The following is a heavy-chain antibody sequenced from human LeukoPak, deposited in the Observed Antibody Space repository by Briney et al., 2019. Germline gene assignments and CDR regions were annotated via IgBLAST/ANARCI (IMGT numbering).Heavy chain of an antibody. Sequence: ASVKVSCKASGYTFTSYGISWVRQAPGQGLEWMGWISAYNGNTNYAQKLQGRVTMTTDTSTSTAYMELRSLRSDDTAVYYCARDLVATSYYYRMDVWGQGTTVTVSS. CDR2: ISAYNGNT. J-gene: IGHJ6*02. CDR3: ARDLVATSYYYRMDV. V-gene: IGHV1-18*01. D-gene: IGHD5-12*01. CDR1: GYTFTSYG.